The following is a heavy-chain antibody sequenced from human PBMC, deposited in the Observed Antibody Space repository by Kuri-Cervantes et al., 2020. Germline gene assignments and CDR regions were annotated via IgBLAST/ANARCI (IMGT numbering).Heavy chain of an antibody. Sequence: ASVKVSCKASGYTFTGYYMHWVRQAPGQGLEWMGWINPNSGGTNYAQNFQGRVTMTRDTSITTAYLEMSSLTFDDTGVYYCATPGGHSGYAYGLDVWGQGTTVTVSS. D-gene: IGHD5-12*01. CDR2: INPNSGGT. CDR3: ATPGGHSGYAYGLDV. J-gene: IGHJ6*01. V-gene: IGHV1-2*02. CDR1: GYTFTGYY.